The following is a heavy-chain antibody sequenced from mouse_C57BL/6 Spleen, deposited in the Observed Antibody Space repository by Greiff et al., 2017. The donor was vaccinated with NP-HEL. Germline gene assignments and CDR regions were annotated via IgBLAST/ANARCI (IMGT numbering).Heavy chain of an antibody. CDR2: INPNNGGT. CDR3: ARYDYGSSYGAY. J-gene: IGHJ3*01. D-gene: IGHD1-1*01. V-gene: IGHV1-26*01. CDR1: GYTFTDYY. Sequence: EVQLQQSGPELVKPGASVKISCKASGYTFTDYYMNWVKQSHGKSLEWIGDINPNNGGTSYNQKFKGKATLTVDKSSSTAYMELRSLTSEDSAVYYCARYDYGSSYGAYWGQGTLVTVSA.